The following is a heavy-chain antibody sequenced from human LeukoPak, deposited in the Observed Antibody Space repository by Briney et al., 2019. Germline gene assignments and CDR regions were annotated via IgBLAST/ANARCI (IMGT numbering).Heavy chain of an antibody. CDR2: INPNDGGT. D-gene: IGHD2-15*01. CDR3: ARAVLVVGATQEGY. J-gene: IGHJ4*02. CDR1: GYTFTGYY. Sequence: ASVKVSCKASGYTFTGYYIHWVRQAPGQGLEWMGWINPNDGGTYYAQKFQGRVTMTMDTSISTAYMEASRLRSDDTAVYYCARAVLVVGATQEGYWGQGTLVTVSS. V-gene: IGHV1-2*02.